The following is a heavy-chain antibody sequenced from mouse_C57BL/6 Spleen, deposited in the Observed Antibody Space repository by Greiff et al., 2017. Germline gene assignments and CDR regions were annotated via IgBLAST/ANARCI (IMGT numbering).Heavy chain of an antibody. CDR1: GYAFSSYW. CDR3: ARSQYYYGSSLYAMDY. V-gene: IGHV1-80*01. Sequence: VQLVESGAELVKPGASVKISCKASGYAFSSYWMNWVKQRPGKGLEWIGQIYPGDGDTNYNGKFKGKATLTADKSSSTAYMQLSSLTSEDSAVYFCARSQYYYGSSLYAMDYWGQGTSVTVSS. J-gene: IGHJ4*01. D-gene: IGHD1-1*01. CDR2: IYPGDGDT.